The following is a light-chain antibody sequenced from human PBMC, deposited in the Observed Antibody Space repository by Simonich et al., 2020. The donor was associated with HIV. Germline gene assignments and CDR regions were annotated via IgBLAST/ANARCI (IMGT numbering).Light chain of an antibody. CDR1: QSLLYSSNNKNY. Sequence: DIVMTQSPDSLAVSLGERATINCKSSQSLLYSSNNKNYLAWYQQKPDQPPKLLISWAATRQSGVPDRFSGSGSGTDFTLTISSLQAEDVAVYYCQQYYITPYTFGQGTKLEIQ. CDR2: WAA. V-gene: IGKV4-1*01. J-gene: IGKJ2*01. CDR3: QQYYITPYT.